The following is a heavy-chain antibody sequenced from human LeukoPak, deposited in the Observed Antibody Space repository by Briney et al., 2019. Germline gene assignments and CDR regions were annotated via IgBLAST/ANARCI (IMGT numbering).Heavy chain of an antibody. D-gene: IGHD4-17*01. J-gene: IGHJ5*02. CDR2: IYYSGTT. V-gene: IGHV4-30-4*01. CDR1: GGSISSDDDY. Sequence: SETLSLTCTVSGGSISSDDDYWSWIRQPPGKGLEWIGYIYYSGTTYYNPSLKSRVTISIDTSKNQFSLKLSSVTAADTAVYYCAREPHYGDYIGWFDPWGREPWSPSPQ. CDR3: AREPHYGDYIGWFDP.